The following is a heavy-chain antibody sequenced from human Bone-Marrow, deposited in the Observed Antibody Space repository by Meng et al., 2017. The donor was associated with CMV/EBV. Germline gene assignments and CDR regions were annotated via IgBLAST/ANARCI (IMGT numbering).Heavy chain of an antibody. J-gene: IGHJ1*01. V-gene: IGHV4-59*12. Sequence: SETLSLTCTVSGGSISSYYWSWIRQPPGKGLEWIGYIYYSGSTNYNPSLKSRVTISVDTSKNQFSLKLSSVTAADTAVYYCARGALGVVVVPAATHFQHWGQGNLVTVSS. CDR2: IYYSGST. D-gene: IGHD2-2*01. CDR3: ARGALGVVVVPAATHFQH. CDR1: GGSISSYY.